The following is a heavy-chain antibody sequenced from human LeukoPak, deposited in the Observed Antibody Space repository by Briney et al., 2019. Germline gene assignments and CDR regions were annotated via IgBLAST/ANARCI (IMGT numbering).Heavy chain of an antibody. CDR3: ARVALLLRYFDWPYYYYMDV. J-gene: IGHJ6*03. V-gene: IGHV3-21*01. CDR2: ISSSSSYI. D-gene: IGHD3-9*01. Sequence: PGGSLRLSCAASGFTFSSYSMNWVRQAPGKGLEWVSSISSSSSYIYYADSVKGRFTISRDNAKNSLYLQMNSLRAEDTAVYYCARVALLLRYFDWPYYYYMDVWRKGTTVTVSS. CDR1: GFTFSSYS.